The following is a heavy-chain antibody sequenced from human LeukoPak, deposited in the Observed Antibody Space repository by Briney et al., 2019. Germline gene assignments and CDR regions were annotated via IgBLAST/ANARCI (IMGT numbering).Heavy chain of an antibody. D-gene: IGHD6-13*01. CDR3: ARLTADGRLYFVD. J-gene: IGHJ4*02. V-gene: IGHV3-23*05. CDR1: GFTFSSYA. CDR2: LYNTGNT. Sequence: PGGSLRLSCAASGFTFSSYAMSWVRQAPGKGLEWVSTLYNTGNTYYANSVKGRFSISRDNSKNTLFLQMNSLRAEDTAVYYCARLTADGRLYFVDWGPGTLVTVSS.